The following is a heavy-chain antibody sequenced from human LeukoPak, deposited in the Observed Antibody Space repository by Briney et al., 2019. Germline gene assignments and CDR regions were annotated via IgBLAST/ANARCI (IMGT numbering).Heavy chain of an antibody. D-gene: IGHD1-26*01. CDR3: ARSTGLVRWELTAAYFDY. J-gene: IGHJ4*02. V-gene: IGHV4-59*12. CDR2: LYYTGSA. Sequence: SETLSLTSTVSGGSISSYYWSWIRQPPGKGLEWFGGLYYTGSAYYNPSLKSRVTISVDTSKNQFSLKLTSVTAADTAVYYCARSTGLVRWELTAAYFDYWGQGTLVTVSS. CDR1: GGSISSYY.